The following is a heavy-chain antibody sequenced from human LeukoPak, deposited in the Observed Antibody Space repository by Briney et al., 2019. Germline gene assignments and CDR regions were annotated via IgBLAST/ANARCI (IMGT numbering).Heavy chain of an antibody. Sequence: GGCLRLSCAASGFTFNNYDMNCVRQAPGKGLEWVSGINWNGGSTGYADSVKGRFTISRDNAKNSLYLQRNSLRAEDTAVYYCARDSYGDYSAFDYWGQGTLVTVSS. D-gene: IGHD4-17*01. CDR1: GFTFNNYD. V-gene: IGHV3-20*04. CDR3: ARDSYGDYSAFDY. J-gene: IGHJ4*02. CDR2: INWNGGST.